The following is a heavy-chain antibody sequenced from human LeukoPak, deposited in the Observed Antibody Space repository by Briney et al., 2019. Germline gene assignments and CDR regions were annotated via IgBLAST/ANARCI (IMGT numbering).Heavy chain of an antibody. CDR3: AKMTGDCSTTTCPSFDS. J-gene: IGHJ4*02. CDR1: GFTFSDYA. Sequence: GGSLRLSCAASGFTFSDYAMSWVRQAPGKGLEWVSGIRGDSGATYFADSVRGRFTISRDNSKNTVSLQMSSLRAEDTAVYFCAKMTGDCSTTTCPSFDSWGQGTLVTVSS. CDR2: IRGDSGAT. V-gene: IGHV3-23*01. D-gene: IGHD2-2*01.